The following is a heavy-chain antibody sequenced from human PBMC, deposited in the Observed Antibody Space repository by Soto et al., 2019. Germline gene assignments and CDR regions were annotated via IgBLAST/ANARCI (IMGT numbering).Heavy chain of an antibody. J-gene: IGHJ4*02. CDR2: LIPIFGTA. CDR3: ARGVHHDSGGYYCFY. CDR1: GGTFSSYA. D-gene: IGHD3-22*01. Sequence: QVQLVQSGAEVKKPGSSVKVSCKASGGTFSSYAIDWVRQAPGQGLEWMGGLIPIFGTANYAQKLQGRITITADESSRRAYMELRSLRSEHTAVYYCARGVHHDSGGYYCFYWGQGTLVTGSS. V-gene: IGHV1-69*01.